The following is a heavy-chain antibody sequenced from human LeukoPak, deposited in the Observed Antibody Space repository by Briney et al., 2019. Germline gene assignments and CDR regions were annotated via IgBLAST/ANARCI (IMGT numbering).Heavy chain of an antibody. CDR2: TWYDGSNK. V-gene: IGHV3-33*01. CDR1: GFTFSSYG. CDR3: ARDLKMVRGLLGYYYGMDV. J-gene: IGHJ6*02. D-gene: IGHD3-10*01. Sequence: GGSLRLSCAASGFTFSSYGMHWVRQAPGKGLEWVAVTWYDGSNKYYADSVKGRFTISRDNSKNTLYLQMNSLRAEDTAVYYCARDLKMVRGLLGYYYGMDVWGQGTTVTVSS.